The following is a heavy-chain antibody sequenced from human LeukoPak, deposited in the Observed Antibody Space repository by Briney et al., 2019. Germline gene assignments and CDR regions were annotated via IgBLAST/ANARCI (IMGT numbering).Heavy chain of an antibody. V-gene: IGHV3-15*07. Sequence: GGSLRLSCAASGFTFSNAWMNWVRQAPGKGLEWVGRIKSKTDGGTTDYAAPVKGRFTISRDDSKNTLYLQMSSLKTEDTAVYYCARQWLYYDSSAYRNYNCFDPWGQGTLVTVSS. CDR2: IKSKTDGGTT. CDR3: ARQWLYYDSSAYRNYNCFDP. J-gene: IGHJ5*02. D-gene: IGHD3-22*01. CDR1: GFTFSNAW.